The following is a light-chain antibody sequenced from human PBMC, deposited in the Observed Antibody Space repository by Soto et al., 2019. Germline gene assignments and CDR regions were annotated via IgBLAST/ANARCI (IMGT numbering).Light chain of an antibody. J-gene: IGLJ1*01. V-gene: IGLV2-14*01. CDR2: EVT. Sequence: QSALTQPASVSGSPGQSITISCTGTSSDVGAYNYVSWYQHHPGKAPKLMIYEVTNRPSGVSNRFSGSKSGNTASLTISGLQAEDDADYYCNSYTNNSNSVFGNVTKVT. CDR3: NSYTNNSNSV. CDR1: SSDVGAYNY.